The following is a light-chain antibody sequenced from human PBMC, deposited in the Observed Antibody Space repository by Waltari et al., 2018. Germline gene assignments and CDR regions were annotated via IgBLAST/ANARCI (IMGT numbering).Light chain of an antibody. J-gene: IGKJ2*01. CDR3: QHYGRTPPMYT. CDR1: QTVTSN. CDR2: AAS. Sequence: EIVLTQSPGTLSLSAGERATLPCRASQTVTSNLAWYQQKPGQAPRLLLYAASSRATGIPDRFSGSGSGTDFALTIIRLEPEDSAVYYCQHYGRTPPMYTFGQGTKLEIK. V-gene: IGKV3-20*01.